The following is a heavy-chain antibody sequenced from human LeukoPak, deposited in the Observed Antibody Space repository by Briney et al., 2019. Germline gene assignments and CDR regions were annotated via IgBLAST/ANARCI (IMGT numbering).Heavy chain of an antibody. CDR2: INSDGSTT. J-gene: IGHJ3*02. CDR1: GFTFSSYW. CDR3: SRDTADDALDI. Sequence: GGSLRLSCAASGFTFSSYWMHWVRQAPGKGLVWVSRINSDGSTTSYADSVKGRFTISRDNAKNTVYLQMNSVRAEDTAVYYCSRDTADDALDIWGQGTMVTVSS. V-gene: IGHV3-74*01.